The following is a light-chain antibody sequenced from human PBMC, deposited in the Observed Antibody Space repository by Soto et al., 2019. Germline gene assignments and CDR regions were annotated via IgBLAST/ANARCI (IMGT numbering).Light chain of an antibody. J-gene: IGKJ3*01. V-gene: IGKV1-5*01. CDR2: DTS. CDR3: QQYGGSPLFT. CDR1: QSISAW. Sequence: DIQMTQSPSTLSASVGDRVTITCRASQSISAWLAWYQQKPGKVPNLLIYDTSSLESGVPSRFSGSGSGTEFTLTISRLEPEDFAVYSCQQYGGSPLFTFGPGTRVDFK.